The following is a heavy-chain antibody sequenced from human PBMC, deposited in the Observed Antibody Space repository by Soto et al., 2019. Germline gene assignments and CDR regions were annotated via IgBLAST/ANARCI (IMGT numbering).Heavy chain of an antibody. CDR1: GFTFSSYS. J-gene: IGHJ4*02. V-gene: IGHV3-21*01. D-gene: IGHD7-27*01. CDR2: ISSSSSYI. CDR3: ARSPITWEFFDS. Sequence: EVQLVESGGGLVKPGGSLRLSCAASGFTFSSYSMNWVRQAPGKGLEWVSSISSSSSYIYYADSVKGRFTISRDNAKNSLYLQMNSLRAEDTAVYYCARSPITWEFFDSWGQGTLVTVSS.